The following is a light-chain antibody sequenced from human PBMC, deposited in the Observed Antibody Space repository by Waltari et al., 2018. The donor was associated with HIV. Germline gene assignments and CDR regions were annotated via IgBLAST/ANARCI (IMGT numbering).Light chain of an antibody. CDR1: QGISTY. J-gene: IGKJ1*01. Sequence: DIQLTQSPSFLSASLGHRVPITCRASQGISTYLAWYQQKPGKAPKLLIYGASTLQSGVPSRFSGSGSGTEFTLTIIGLQPEDFATYYCQHLNSYPPFGQGTKVEIK. CDR2: GAS. V-gene: IGKV1-9*01. CDR3: QHLNSYPP.